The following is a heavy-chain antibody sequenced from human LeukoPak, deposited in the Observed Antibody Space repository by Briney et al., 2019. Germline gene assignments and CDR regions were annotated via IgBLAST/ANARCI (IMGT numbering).Heavy chain of an antibody. CDR3: AKETVVVVAASPDAYDI. J-gene: IGHJ3*02. CDR2: ISGSGGST. CDR1: GCTFSSYA. V-gene: IGHV3-23*01. Sequence: PGGSLRRSCAASGCTFSSYAMSWVRQAPGKGLEWVSGISGSGGSTHYADSVKDRFTISRDNSKNTLYLQMNSLRAEDTAVYYCAKETVVVVAASPDAYDIWGQGTMVTVSS. D-gene: IGHD2-15*01.